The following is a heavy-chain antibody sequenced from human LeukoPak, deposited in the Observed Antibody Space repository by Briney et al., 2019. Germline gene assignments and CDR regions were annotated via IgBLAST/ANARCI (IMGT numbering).Heavy chain of an antibody. D-gene: IGHD3-22*01. V-gene: IGHV3-30*18. CDR1: GFTFSSYG. J-gene: IGHJ5*02. CDR3: AKANYYDRSGAADGFDP. CDR2: ISYDGSNK. Sequence: GGSLRLSCAASGFTFSSYGMHWLRQPPGKGLEWVAVISYDGSNKYYADSVKGRFTISRDNSKNTLYLQMNSLRAEDTAVYYCAKANYYDRSGAADGFDPWGQGTLVTVSS.